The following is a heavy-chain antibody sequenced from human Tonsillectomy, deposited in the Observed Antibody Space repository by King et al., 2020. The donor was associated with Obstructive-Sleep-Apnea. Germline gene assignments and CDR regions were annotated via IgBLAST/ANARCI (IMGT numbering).Heavy chain of an antibody. J-gene: IGHJ5*02. CDR2: IYYSGST. Sequence: QLQESGPGLVKPSQTLSLTCTVSGGSISSGGYYWSWSRQPPGKGLEWIGYIYYSGSTYYTQSLKSRVTISVDTSKNQVSLKLSSVTAADTAVYYCAREIRAGTAYNWFDPWGQGTLVTVSS. V-gene: IGHV4-31*03. CDR1: GGSISSGGYY. CDR3: AREIRAGTAYNWFDP. D-gene: IGHD6-19*01.